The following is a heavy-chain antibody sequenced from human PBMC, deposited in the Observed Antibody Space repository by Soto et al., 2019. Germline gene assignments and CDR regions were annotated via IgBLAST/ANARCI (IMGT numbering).Heavy chain of an antibody. J-gene: IGHJ4*02. CDR2: IYYSGTT. CDR3: ARRKHGDSSGWGEFDY. Sequence: QLQLQESGPGLVKPSETLSLTCTVSNGSISSSSYHWGWIRQAPGKGLECIGSIYYSGTTYYNPSLKSRVTISVETSKNQFSLKLSSVTAADTAVYYCARRKHGDSSGWGEFDYWGQGTLVTVSS. CDR1: NGSISSSSYH. V-gene: IGHV4-39*01. D-gene: IGHD6-19*01.